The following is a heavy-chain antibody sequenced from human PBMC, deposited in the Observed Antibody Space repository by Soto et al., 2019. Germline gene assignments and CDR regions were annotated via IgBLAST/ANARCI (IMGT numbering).Heavy chain of an antibody. CDR2: ISSSKTYI. CDR1: GFSFSSYS. J-gene: IGHJ3*02. D-gene: IGHD6-19*01. CDR3: VRDSGWAFDI. V-gene: IGHV3-48*02. Sequence: EVQLVESGGGLVQPGQSLRVSCAASGFSFSSYSMNWVRQAPGKGLEWISHISSSKTYIWYADSVKGRFTISRDNAKNSLSLQMNSLRDEDTAVYYCVRDSGWAFDIWGLGTMVTVSS.